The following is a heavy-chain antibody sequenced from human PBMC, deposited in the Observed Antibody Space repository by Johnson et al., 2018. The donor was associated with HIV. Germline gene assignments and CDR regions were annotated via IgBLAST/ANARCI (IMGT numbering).Heavy chain of an antibody. CDR2: IRSKANSYAT. CDR3: TRVRRPPSSAFDF. V-gene: IGHV3-73*01. J-gene: IGHJ3*01. Sequence: LKLSCAASGFTFSGSAMHWVRQASVKGLEWVGRIRSKANSYATAYSASVKGRFTISRDDSKNTAYLQMNSLKTEDTAVYYCTRVRRPPSSAFDFWGQGTMVNVSS. CDR1: GFTFSGSA.